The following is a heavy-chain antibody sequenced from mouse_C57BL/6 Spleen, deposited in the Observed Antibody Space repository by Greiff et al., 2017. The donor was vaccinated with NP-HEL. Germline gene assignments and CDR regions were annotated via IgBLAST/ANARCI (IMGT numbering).Heavy chain of an antibody. CDR1: GYTFTSYW. CDR2: IDPSDSYT. V-gene: IGHV1-59*01. D-gene: IGHD1-1*01. J-gene: IGHJ1*03. Sequence: QVQLKQPGAELVRPGTSVKLSCKASGYTFTSYWMHWVKQRPGQGLEWIGVIDPSDSYTNYNQKFKGKATLTVDTSSSTAYMQLSSLTSEDSAVYYCARWGFTTVVATDFDVWGTGTTVTVSS. CDR3: ARWGFTTVVATDFDV.